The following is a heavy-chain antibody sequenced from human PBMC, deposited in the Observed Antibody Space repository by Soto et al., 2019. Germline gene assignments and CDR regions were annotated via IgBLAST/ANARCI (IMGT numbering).Heavy chain of an antibody. CDR3: ARDTPPIDY. CDR2: ISAYNGNR. J-gene: IGHJ4*02. V-gene: IGHV1-18*01. Sequence: QVQLVQSGAEVKKPGASVKVSCKASGFTLTSYRISWVRQAPGRGLEWMGWISAYNGNRNYAQNLQGRVTMTTDTSTSTVYMELRSLRSDDTAVYYCARDTPPIDYWGQGTLVTVSS. CDR1: GFTLTSYR.